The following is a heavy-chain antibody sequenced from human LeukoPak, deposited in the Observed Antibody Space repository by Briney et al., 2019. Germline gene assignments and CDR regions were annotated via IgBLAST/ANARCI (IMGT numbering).Heavy chain of an antibody. V-gene: IGHV4-34*01. CDR1: GGSFSGYY. J-gene: IGHJ4*02. D-gene: IGHD5-24*01. Sequence: SETLSLTCAVYGGSFSGYYWSWIRQPPGKGLEWIGEINHSGSANYNPSLKSRVTISVDTSKNQFSLKLSSVTAADTAVYYCARARWLQPFDYWGQGTLVTVSS. CDR3: ARARWLQPFDY. CDR2: INHSGSA.